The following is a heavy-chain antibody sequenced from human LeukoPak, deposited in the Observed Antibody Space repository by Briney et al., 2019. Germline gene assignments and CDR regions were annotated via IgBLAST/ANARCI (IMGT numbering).Heavy chain of an antibody. D-gene: IGHD6-19*01. Sequence: PGRSLRLSCAASGFSFSTYGMHWVRQAPGKGLVWVSRINSDGSSTSYADSVKGRFTISRDNAKNTLYLQMNSLRAEDTAVYYCAREFVAVAGLPNWGQGTLVTVSS. V-gene: IGHV3-74*01. CDR3: AREFVAVAGLPN. J-gene: IGHJ4*02. CDR2: INSDGSST. CDR1: GFSFSTYG.